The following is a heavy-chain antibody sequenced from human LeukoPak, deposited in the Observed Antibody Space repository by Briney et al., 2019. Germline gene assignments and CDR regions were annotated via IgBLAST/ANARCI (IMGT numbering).Heavy chain of an antibody. Sequence: TSETLSLTCTVSGGSISSSGYYWGWIRQPPGKGLEWIGNIYYSGTTYYNPSLKSRVTISVDTSKNQFSLKLSSVTAADTAVYYCARPSINWPHYQIDYWGQGTLVTVSS. CDR1: GGSISSSGYY. V-gene: IGHV4-39*01. CDR3: ARPSINWPHYQIDY. D-gene: IGHD6-13*01. CDR2: IYYSGTT. J-gene: IGHJ4*02.